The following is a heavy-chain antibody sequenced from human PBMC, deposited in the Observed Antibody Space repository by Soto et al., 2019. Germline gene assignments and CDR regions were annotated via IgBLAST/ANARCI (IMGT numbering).Heavy chain of an antibody. Sequence: GGSLRLSCAASGFTFSSYSMNWVRQAPGKGLERVSSISSSSSYIYYADSVKGRFTISRDNAKNSLYLQMNSLRAEDTAVYYCARDGSNYDILTGYYRYCDGMDVWGQGTTVTVSS. D-gene: IGHD3-9*01. CDR2: ISSSSSYI. CDR1: GFTFSSYS. CDR3: ARDGSNYDILTGYYRYCDGMDV. J-gene: IGHJ6*02. V-gene: IGHV3-21*01.